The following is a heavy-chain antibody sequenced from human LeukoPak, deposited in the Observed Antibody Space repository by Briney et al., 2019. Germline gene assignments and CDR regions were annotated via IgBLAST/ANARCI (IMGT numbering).Heavy chain of an antibody. CDR1: GFTFSSYC. Sequence: PGGSLTLSCAASGFTFSSYCMSCVRQAPGKGLEWVANIKQDGSEKYYVGSVKGRFTISIDNPKNSLYLQMNSLRTEYTGVYYCARAGIAVDDFYHWGQGTLATVSS. D-gene: IGHD6-19*01. CDR3: ARAGIAVDDFYH. V-gene: IGHV3-7*01. J-gene: IGHJ4*02. CDR2: IKQDGSEK.